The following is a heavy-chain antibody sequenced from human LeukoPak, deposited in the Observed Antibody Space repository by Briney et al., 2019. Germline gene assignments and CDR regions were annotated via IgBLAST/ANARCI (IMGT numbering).Heavy chain of an antibody. Sequence: SVKVSCQASGGTFSRYAISWVRQAPGHGLECMGGIIPIFGTANYAQKFQVRVTITTDESTSTAYMGLSSLRSEDTAVYYCASREMATILFDYWGQGTLVTVSS. J-gene: IGHJ4*02. CDR3: ASREMATILFDY. CDR1: GGTFSRYA. CDR2: IIPIFGTA. V-gene: IGHV1-69*05. D-gene: IGHD5-24*01.